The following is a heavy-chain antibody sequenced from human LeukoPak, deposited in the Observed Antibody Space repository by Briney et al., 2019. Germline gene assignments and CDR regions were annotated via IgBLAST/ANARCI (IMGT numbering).Heavy chain of an antibody. V-gene: IGHV3-30*03. D-gene: IGHD6-19*01. CDR2: ISYDGSNK. Sequence: WVAVISYDGSNKYYAASVKGRFTISRDNSKNTLYLQMNSLRAEDTAVYCCALGIAVADFDYWGQGTLVTVSS. J-gene: IGHJ4*02. CDR3: ALGIAVADFDY.